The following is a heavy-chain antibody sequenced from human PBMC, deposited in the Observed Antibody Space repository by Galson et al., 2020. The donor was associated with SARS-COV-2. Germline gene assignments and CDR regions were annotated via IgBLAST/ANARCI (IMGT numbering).Heavy chain of an antibody. Sequence: GESLKISCSASGFTFSSYAMHWVRQAPGKGLEYVSAISSNGGSTYYADSVKGRFTISRDNSKNTLYLQMSSLRAEDTAVYYCVKDGLGIAVAVFDYWGQGTLVTVSS. J-gene: IGHJ4*02. D-gene: IGHD6-19*01. V-gene: IGHV3-64D*06. CDR3: VKDGLGIAVAVFDY. CDR2: ISSNGGST. CDR1: GFTFSSYA.